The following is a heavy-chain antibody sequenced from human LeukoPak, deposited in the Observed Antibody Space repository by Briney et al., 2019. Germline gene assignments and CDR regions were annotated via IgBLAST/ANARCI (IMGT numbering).Heavy chain of an antibody. Sequence: ASVKVSCKASGYTFTSYYMHWVRQAPGQGLEWMGIINPSGGSTNYAQKFQGRVTMTRDTSTNTVYMELSSLRSEDTAVYYCARDPPGIAAAGFYFDYWGQGTLVTVSS. CDR3: ARDPPGIAAAGFYFDY. J-gene: IGHJ4*02. CDR1: GYTFTSYY. CDR2: INPSGGST. V-gene: IGHV1-46*01. D-gene: IGHD6-13*01.